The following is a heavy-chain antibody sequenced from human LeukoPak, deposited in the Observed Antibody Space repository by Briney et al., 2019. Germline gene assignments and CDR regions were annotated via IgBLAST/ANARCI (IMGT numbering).Heavy chain of an antibody. J-gene: IGHJ4*02. CDR1: GGSISSYY. Sequence: SETLSLTCTVSGGSISSYYWSWIRQPPGKGLEWIGYIYYSGSTNYNPSLKSRVTISVDRSKNQFSLKLSSVTAADTAVYYCARMSKYSSSFDYWGQGTLVTVSS. CDR2: IYYSGST. D-gene: IGHD6-6*01. CDR3: ARMSKYSSSFDY. V-gene: IGHV4-59*12.